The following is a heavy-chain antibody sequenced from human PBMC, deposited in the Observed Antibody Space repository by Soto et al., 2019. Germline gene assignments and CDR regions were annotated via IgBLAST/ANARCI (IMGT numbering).Heavy chain of an antibody. CDR3: ARESWHEFDL. J-gene: IGHJ4*02. CDR2: INHSGST. Sequence: QVQLQQWGAGLLKPSETLSLTCAVYGGSFSGYSWSWIRQPPGQGLEWIGEINHSGSTNYNPTLKSRVTISVDTAKNQVALKLSSVTAAATAVYYCARESWHEFDLWGQGTLVTVSS. V-gene: IGHV4-34*01. D-gene: IGHD5-12*01. CDR1: GGSFSGYS.